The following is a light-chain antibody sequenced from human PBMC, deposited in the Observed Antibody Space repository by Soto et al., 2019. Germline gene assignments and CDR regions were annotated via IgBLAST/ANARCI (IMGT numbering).Light chain of an antibody. CDR3: QLYGSSPKT. V-gene: IGKV3-20*01. CDR1: QSVTSNY. J-gene: IGKJ1*01. CDR2: AAS. Sequence: EIVLTQSPGTLSLSPGERATLSCRASQSVTSNYLAWYQQKPGQAPRLLIYAASSRATAIPDRFSGSGSGTDFTLTISRLEPEDFAVYYCQLYGSSPKTFGQGTKLEIK.